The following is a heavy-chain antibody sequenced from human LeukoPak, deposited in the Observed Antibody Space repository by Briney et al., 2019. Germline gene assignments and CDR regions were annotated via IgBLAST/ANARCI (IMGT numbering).Heavy chain of an antibody. CDR2: INHSGST. CDR1: GGSFSDYY. Sequence: PSETLSLTCAVYGGSFSDYYWSWIRQPPGKGLEWIGEINHSGSTNYNPSLKSRVTISVDTSKNQFSLKLSSVTAADTAVYYCARQPRGRIAAAVYYFDSWGQGTLVTVSS. D-gene: IGHD6-13*01. CDR3: ARQPRGRIAAAVYYFDS. J-gene: IGHJ4*02. V-gene: IGHV4-34*01.